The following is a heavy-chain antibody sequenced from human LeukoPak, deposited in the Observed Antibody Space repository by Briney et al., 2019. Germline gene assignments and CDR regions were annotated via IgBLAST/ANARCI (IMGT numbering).Heavy chain of an antibody. D-gene: IGHD3-10*01. Sequence: TWGETVGSGKSVGYCGSWIRQKPGKGLEWIGYIYHSGSTYYNSSLKSRVTISVDRSKNQFSLKLSSVTAADTAVYYCARTRIRGVIINGFDIWGQGTMVTVSS. J-gene: IGHJ3*02. V-gene: IGHV4-30-2*01. CDR2: IYHSGST. CDR3: ARTRIRGVIINGFDI. CDR1: VGSGKSVGYC.